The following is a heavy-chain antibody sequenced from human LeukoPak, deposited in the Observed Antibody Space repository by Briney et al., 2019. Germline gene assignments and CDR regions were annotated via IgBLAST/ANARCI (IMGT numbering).Heavy chain of an antibody. CDR2: IRYDGSNK. CDR1: GFTFSSYG. D-gene: IGHD4-17*01. Sequence: GGSLRLSCAASGFTFSSYGTHWVRQAPGKGLEWVAFIRYDGSNKYYADSVKVRFTISRDNSKNTLYLQMNSLRAEDTAVYYCAKDRGTVTTRPSYFDYWGQGTLVTVSS. J-gene: IGHJ4*02. CDR3: AKDRGTVTTRPSYFDY. V-gene: IGHV3-30*02.